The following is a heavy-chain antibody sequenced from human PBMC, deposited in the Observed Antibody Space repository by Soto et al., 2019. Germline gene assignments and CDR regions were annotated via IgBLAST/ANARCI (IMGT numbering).Heavy chain of an antibody. CDR3: AKSWGDTWEQSAFNL. J-gene: IGHJ3*01. CDR2: ISGTGYST. D-gene: IGHD3-16*01. V-gene: IGHV3-23*01. CDR1: GFAFGTFS. Sequence: EVRLSESGGGLVQPGESLRLSCAASGFAFGTFSMSWVRQTPGKGLEWVAGISGTGYSTYHADSVEGRFTISRDNSKNTLYLQMHSLRVDDTAVYYCAKSWGDTWEQSAFNLWGQGTMVTVSS.